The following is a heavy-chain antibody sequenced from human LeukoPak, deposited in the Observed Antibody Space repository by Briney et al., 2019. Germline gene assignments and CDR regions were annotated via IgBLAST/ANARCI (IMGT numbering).Heavy chain of an antibody. CDR2: MNPNSGNT. V-gene: IGHV1-8*01. D-gene: IGHD5-18*01. CDR1: GYTFTSYD. Sequence: GASVKVSCKASGYTFTSYDINWVRQATGQGLEWMGWMNPNSGNTGYAQKLQGRVTMTTDTSTSTAYMELRSLRSDDTAVYYCARNFVDTAIDYWGQGTLVTVSS. CDR3: ARNFVDTAIDY. J-gene: IGHJ4*02.